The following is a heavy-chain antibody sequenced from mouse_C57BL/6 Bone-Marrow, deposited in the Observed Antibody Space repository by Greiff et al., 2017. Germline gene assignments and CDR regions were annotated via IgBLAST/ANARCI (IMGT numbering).Heavy chain of an antibody. V-gene: IGHV1-78*01. CDR2: IYPRDGST. D-gene: IGHD2-3*01. J-gene: IGHJ3*01. CDR3: AREGDGFLWFAY. CDR1: GYTFTDHT. Sequence: VQLVESDAELVKPGASVKISCKVSGYTFTDHTIHWMKQRPEQGLEWIGYIYPRDGSTKYNEKFKGKATLTAAKSSSTAYMQLNSLTSEDSAVYFCAREGDGFLWFAYWGQGTLVTVSA.